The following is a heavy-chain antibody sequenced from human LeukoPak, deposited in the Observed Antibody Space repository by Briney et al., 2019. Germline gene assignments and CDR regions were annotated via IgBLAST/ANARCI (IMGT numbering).Heavy chain of an antibody. V-gene: IGHV4-4*07. D-gene: IGHD5-18*01. Sequence: PSETLSPTCTVSGGSISSYYWSWIRQPAGKGLEWIGRIHNSGNSNYNPSLKSRVTMSVDTSKKQFSLKLSSVTAADTAVYYCARLGYSYGIDYWGQGTLVTVSS. J-gene: IGHJ4*02. CDR1: GGSISSYY. CDR3: ARLGYSYGIDY. CDR2: IHNSGNS.